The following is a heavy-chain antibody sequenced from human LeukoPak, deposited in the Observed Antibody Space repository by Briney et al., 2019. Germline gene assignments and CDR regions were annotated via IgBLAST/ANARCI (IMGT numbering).Heavy chain of an antibody. Sequence: PGGSLRLSCAASGFTFSSYGMHWVRQAPGKGLEWVAFIRYDGSNKYYADSVKGRFTISRDNPKNTLYLQMNSLRAEDTAVYYCAKEYVEWLSTQYYFDYWGQGTLVTVSS. V-gene: IGHV3-30*02. CDR2: IRYDGSNK. D-gene: IGHD3-3*01. CDR3: AKEYVEWLSTQYYFDY. CDR1: GFTFSSYG. J-gene: IGHJ4*02.